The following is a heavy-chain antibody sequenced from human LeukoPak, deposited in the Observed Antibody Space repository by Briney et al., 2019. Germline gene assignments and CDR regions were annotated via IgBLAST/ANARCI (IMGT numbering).Heavy chain of an antibody. CDR2: INPNSGGT. CDR3: ARRSYGLTEISFDY. D-gene: IGHD5-18*01. V-gene: IGHV1-2*06. J-gene: IGHJ4*02. CDR1: GYTFTGYY. Sequence: ASVKVSCKASGYTFTGYYMHWVRQAPGQGLEWMGRINPNSGGTNYAQKFQGRVTMTRDTSISTAYMELSRLRSDDTAVYYCARRSYGLTEISFDYWGQGTLVTVSS.